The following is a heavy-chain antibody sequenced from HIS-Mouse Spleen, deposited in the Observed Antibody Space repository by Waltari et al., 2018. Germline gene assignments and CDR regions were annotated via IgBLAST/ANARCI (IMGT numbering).Heavy chain of an antibody. Sequence: QVQLQQWGAGLLKPSETLSLTCAVYGGSFSGYSWSWIRQPPGKGLEWIGEINHSGSTNYNPSLKSRVTISVDTSKNQFSLKLSSVTAADTAVYYCARGLTESFDYWGQGTLVTVSS. CDR2: INHSGST. CDR1: GGSFSGYS. CDR3: ARGLTESFDY. D-gene: IGHD2-21*02. V-gene: IGHV4-34*01. J-gene: IGHJ4*02.